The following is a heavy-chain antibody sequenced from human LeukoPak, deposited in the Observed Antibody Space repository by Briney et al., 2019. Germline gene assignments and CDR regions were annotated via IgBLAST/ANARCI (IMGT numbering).Heavy chain of an antibody. V-gene: IGHV4-59*01. CDR3: ARGYSGYDWIDY. Sequence: SETLSLTCTVSGGSISSYYWSWIRQPPGKGLEWIGYIHYSGSTNYNPSLKSRVTISVDTSKNQFSLKLSSVTAADTAVYYCARGYSGYDWIDYWGQGTLVTVSS. CDR2: IHYSGST. CDR1: GGSISSYY. J-gene: IGHJ4*02. D-gene: IGHD5-12*01.